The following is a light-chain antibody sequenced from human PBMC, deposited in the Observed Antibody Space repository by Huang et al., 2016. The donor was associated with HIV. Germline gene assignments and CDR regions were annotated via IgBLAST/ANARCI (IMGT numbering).Light chain of an antibody. V-gene: IGKV3-20*01. CDR3: QHYGSSPPYT. J-gene: IGKJ2*01. Sequence: EIVLTQSPGTLSLSQGESAPLSCRTSQRVGSTYLAWYHQKRGQAPRLLIYATSSRATGIPDRFSGGGSGTDFTLTSSRLEAEDFAVYYCQHYGSSPPYTFGQGTKVEIK. CDR1: QRVGSTY. CDR2: ATS.